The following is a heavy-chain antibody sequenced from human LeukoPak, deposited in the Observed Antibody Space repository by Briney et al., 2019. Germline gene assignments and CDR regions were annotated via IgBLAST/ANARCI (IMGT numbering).Heavy chain of an antibody. D-gene: IGHD3-10*01. J-gene: IGHJ4*02. Sequence: GGSLRLFCAASAFTFSTFWMSWVRQAPGKGLLWVASRNQDGSQKRYVDSVQGRFTISRDNTKNSLFLQMNSLKAEDTAVYYCARLKDDVTMLDYWGQGTLVTVSS. CDR2: RNQDGSQK. CDR1: AFTFSTFW. V-gene: IGHV3-7*01. CDR3: ARLKDDVTMLDY.